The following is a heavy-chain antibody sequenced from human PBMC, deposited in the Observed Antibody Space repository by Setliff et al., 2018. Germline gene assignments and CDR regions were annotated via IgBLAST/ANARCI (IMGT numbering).Heavy chain of an antibody. J-gene: IGHJ4*02. Sequence: GESLKISCRASGYTFTNYWIGWVRQMPGKGLEWMGIVYPGDSDTRYSPSVRCQVTLSADTSIATAYLHWTSLKASDTAMYYCVRHPYYDSSGYYSYFDYWGQGALVTVSS. CDR3: VRHPYYDSSGYYSYFDY. CDR2: VYPGDSDT. V-gene: IGHV5-51*01. CDR1: GYTFTNYW. D-gene: IGHD3-22*01.